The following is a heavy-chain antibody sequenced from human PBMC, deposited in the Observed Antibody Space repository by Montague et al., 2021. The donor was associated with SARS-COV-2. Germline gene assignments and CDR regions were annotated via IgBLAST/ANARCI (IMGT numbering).Heavy chain of an antibody. CDR1: GGSINNYF. Sequence: SETLSLTCSVSGGSINNYFWGWIRQSPGKGLEWVGYMHSTGSTAYNPPLKSRVIISVDTSKTQISLKLSSVSAADTALYYCARAVVGAKTATIESWGQGTLVTVSS. CDR2: MHSTGST. J-gene: IGHJ4*02. CDR3: ARAVVGAKTATIES. V-gene: IGHV4-59*01. D-gene: IGHD3-10*01.